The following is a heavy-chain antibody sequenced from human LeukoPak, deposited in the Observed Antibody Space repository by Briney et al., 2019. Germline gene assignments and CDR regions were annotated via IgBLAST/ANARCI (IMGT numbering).Heavy chain of an antibody. CDR1: GFTFSSYS. Sequence: GGSLRLSCAASGFTFSSYSMNWVRQAPGQGLEWVSSISSSSSYIYYADSVKGRFTISRDNAKNSLYLQMNSLRAEDTAVYYCARDGGLAARPYYFDYWGQGTLVTVSS. J-gene: IGHJ4*02. D-gene: IGHD6-6*01. V-gene: IGHV3-21*01. CDR3: ARDGGLAARPYYFDY. CDR2: ISSSSSYI.